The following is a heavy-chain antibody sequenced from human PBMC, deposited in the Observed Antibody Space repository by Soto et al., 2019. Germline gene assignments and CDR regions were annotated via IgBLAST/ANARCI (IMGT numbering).Heavy chain of an antibody. V-gene: IGHV3-48*01. CDR2: ISSNSRTV. J-gene: IGHJ5*02. Sequence: EVQLVESGGGLVQPGGSLRVSCAASGFTFNKFSMNWVRQAPGKGLEWISYISSNSRTVYYADSVKGRFTISRDNARNSLYLQMDSLRPEDTAVYYCERGLYYKAGAYWFDPWGQGTLVTVSS. CDR1: GFTFNKFS. D-gene: IGHD3-22*01. CDR3: ERGLYYKAGAYWFDP.